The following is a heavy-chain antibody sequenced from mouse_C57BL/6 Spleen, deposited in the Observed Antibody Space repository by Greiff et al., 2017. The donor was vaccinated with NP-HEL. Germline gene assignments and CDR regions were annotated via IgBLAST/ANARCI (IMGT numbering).Heavy chain of an antibody. J-gene: IGHJ2*01. Sequence: DLKLQESGPGLVKPSQSLSLTCSVTGYSITSGYYWNWIRQFPGNKLEWMGYISYDGSNNYNPSLKNRISITRDTSKNQFFLKLNSVTTEDTATYYCARDSSYYFDYWGQGTTLTVSS. V-gene: IGHV3-6*01. CDR1: GYSITSGYY. CDR2: ISYDGSN. D-gene: IGHD3-1*01. CDR3: ARDSSYYFDY.